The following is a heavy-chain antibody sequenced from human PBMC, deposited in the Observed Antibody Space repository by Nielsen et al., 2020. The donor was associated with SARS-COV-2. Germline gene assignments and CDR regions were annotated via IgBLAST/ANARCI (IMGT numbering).Heavy chain of an antibody. CDR2: ISHDGGNK. V-gene: IGHV3-30*18. CDR3: AKGGGYWHYHYMDV. J-gene: IGHJ6*03. Sequence: GGSLRLSCAASGFTFDDYAMHWARQPPGKGLEWVAVISHDGGNKYYAESVKGRFTISRDNSKNTVYLQMNSLRTDDTSVYYCAKGGGYWHYHYMDVWGKGTTVTVSS. D-gene: IGHD3-22*01. CDR1: GFTFDDYA.